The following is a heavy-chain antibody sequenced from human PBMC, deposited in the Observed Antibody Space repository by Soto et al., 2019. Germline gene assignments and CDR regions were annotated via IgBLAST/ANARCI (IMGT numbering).Heavy chain of an antibody. CDR1: GFTYRSYD. D-gene: IGHD3-10*01. CDR3: TRATFGVGMDL. CDR2: LGGAGAR. V-gene: IGHV3-13*01. J-gene: IGHJ6*02. Sequence: PGGSLRLSCAAFGFTYRSYDMHWVRHAPGKGLEWVSSLGGAGAREYAGSVRGRFTISRDNAKNSLYLQMDSLRVGDTAVYYCTRATFGVGMDLWGQGTPVTVSS.